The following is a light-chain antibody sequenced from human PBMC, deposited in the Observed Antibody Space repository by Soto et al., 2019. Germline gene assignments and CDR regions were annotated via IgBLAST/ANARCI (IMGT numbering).Light chain of an antibody. CDR1: SSDVGTYNF. J-gene: IGLJ1*01. V-gene: IGLV2-11*01. Sequence: QSVLTQPRSVSGSPGQSVTISCTGTSSDVGTYNFVSWYQQHPGKAPKFMIYDVTKRPSGVPDCFSGSKSGNTASLTISGLQAEDEADYYCCSYVGSYTSYVFGTGTKLTVL. CDR2: DVT. CDR3: CSYVGSYTSYV.